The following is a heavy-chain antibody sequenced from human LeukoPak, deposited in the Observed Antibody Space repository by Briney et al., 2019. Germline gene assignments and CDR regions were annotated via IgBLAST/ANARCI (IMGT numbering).Heavy chain of an antibody. J-gene: IGHJ6*02. V-gene: IGHV1-8*01. Sequence: GASVKVSCKASGYTFTSYDINWVRQATGQGLEWMGWMNPNSGNTGYAQKFQGRVTMTRNTSISTAYMELSSLRSEDTAVYYCARGSRERLRFLEWLSQGAGMDVWGQGTTVTVSS. CDR2: MNPNSGNT. D-gene: IGHD3-3*01. CDR1: GYTFTSYD. CDR3: ARGSRERLRFLEWLSQGAGMDV.